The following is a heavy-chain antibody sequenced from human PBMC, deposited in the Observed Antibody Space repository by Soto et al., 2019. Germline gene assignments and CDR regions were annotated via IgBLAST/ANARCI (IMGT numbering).Heavy chain of an antibody. V-gene: IGHV1-18*04. Sequence: QVQLVQSGAEVKKPGASVKVSCKASGYTFTSYGISWVRQAPGQGLEWMGWISAYNGNTNYAQKLQGRVTMTTDTSTSTAYMELRSLRSDDTAVYYCAKVFYYYDSSGYYYFDYWGQGTLVTVSS. CDR3: AKVFYYYDSSGYYYFDY. D-gene: IGHD3-22*01. J-gene: IGHJ4*02. CDR2: ISAYNGNT. CDR1: GYTFTSYG.